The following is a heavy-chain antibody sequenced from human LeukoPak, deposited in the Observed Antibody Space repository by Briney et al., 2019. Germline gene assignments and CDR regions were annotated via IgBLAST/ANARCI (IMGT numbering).Heavy chain of an antibody. CDR3: AKGPVSAIVGATTLDY. CDR1: GLTYSKYA. CDR2: ISGSTGST. D-gene: IGHD1-26*01. Sequence: GGSLTLPCAPSGLTYSKYAMNWVRQAPGRGLEGVSLISGSTGSTYYADSVKGRFSISRDNSKNTVYLQMNSLRVEDTAVYYCAKGPVSAIVGATTLDYWGQGTRVSVSS. J-gene: IGHJ4*02. V-gene: IGHV3-23*01.